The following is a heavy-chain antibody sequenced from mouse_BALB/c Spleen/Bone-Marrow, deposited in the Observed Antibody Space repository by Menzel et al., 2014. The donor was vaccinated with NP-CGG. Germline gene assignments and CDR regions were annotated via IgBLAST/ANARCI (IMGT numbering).Heavy chain of an antibody. CDR1: GFTFSSYT. CDR2: ISNGGGSP. J-gene: IGHJ4*01. Sequence: VQLKESGGGLVQPGGSLKLSCAASGFTFSSYTVSWVRQTPEKRLEWVAYISNGGGSPYYPDTVKGRFTISRDNAKNTLYLQMSSLKSEDTAMYYCARQLGLRWAMDYWGQGTSVTVSS. CDR3: ARQLGLRWAMDY. D-gene: IGHD3-1*01. V-gene: IGHV5-12-2*01.